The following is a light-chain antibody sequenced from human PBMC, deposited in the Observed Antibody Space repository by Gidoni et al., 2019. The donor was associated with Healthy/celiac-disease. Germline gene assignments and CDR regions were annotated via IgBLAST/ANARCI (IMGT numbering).Light chain of an antibody. V-gene: IGKV1-5*03. CDR2: KAS. J-gene: IGKJ2*01. CDR1: QSISSW. CDR3: QQYNSYWGT. Sequence: DITMTQSPSTLSASVGDRVTIPCRASQSISSWLAWYQQKPGKAPKLLIYKASSLESGVPSRFSGSGSGTEFTLTISSLQPDDFATYYCQQYNSYWGTFXXXTKVEIK.